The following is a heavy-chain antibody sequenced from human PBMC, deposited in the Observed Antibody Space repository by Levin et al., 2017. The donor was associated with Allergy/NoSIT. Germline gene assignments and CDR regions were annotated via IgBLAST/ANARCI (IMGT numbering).Heavy chain of an antibody. CDR3: ARDSLRFPDYYYGMDV. V-gene: IGHV4-4*07. J-gene: IGHJ6*02. CDR1: GGSISSYY. D-gene: IGHD3-3*01. Sequence: RSQTLSLTCTVSGGSISSYYWSWIRQPAGKGLEWIGRIYTSGSTNYNPSLKSRVTMSVDTSKNQFSLKLSSVTAADTAVYYCARDSLRFPDYYYGMDVWGQGTTVTVSS. CDR2: IYTSGST.